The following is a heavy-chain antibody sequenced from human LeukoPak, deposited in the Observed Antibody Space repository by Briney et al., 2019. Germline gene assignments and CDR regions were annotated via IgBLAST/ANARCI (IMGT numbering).Heavy chain of an antibody. V-gene: IGHV4-38-2*02. Sequence: SETLSLTCTVSGYSISSGYYWGWIRQPPGKGLEWIGSIYHSGSTYYNPSLKSRVTISVDTSKNQFSLKLSSVTAADTAVYYCARVAGYWARPPSTNWFDPWGQGTLVTVSS. CDR1: GYSISSGYY. D-gene: IGHD6-6*01. J-gene: IGHJ5*02. CDR2: IYHSGST. CDR3: ARVAGYWARPPSTNWFDP.